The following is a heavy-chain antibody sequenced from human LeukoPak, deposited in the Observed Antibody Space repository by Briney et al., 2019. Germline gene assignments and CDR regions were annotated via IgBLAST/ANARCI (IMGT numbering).Heavy chain of an antibody. CDR2: FNPDSGGT. D-gene: IGHD6-13*01. CDR3: ARQQQLLDY. J-gene: IGHJ4*02. V-gene: IGHV1-2*02. Sequence: ASVRVSCKASGYTFTGYYMHWVRQAPGQGLEWMGWFNPDSGGTHYAQKFQGRVTMTRDTSISTAYMELNRLRSDDTAVYYCARQQQLLDYWGQGTLVTVSS. CDR1: GYTFTGYY.